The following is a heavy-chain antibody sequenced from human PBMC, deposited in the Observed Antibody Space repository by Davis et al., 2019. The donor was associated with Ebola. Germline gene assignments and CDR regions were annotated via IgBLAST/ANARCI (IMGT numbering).Heavy chain of an antibody. D-gene: IGHD3-3*01. Sequence: GESLKISCAASGFTFDDYAMHWVRQAPGKGLEWVSLISGDGGSTYYADSVKGRFTISRDNSKNSLYLQMNSLRTEDTALYYCAKDRQGPYYDFWSGYSYGMDVWGQGTTVTVSS. CDR3: AKDRQGPYYDFWSGYSYGMDV. CDR2: ISGDGGST. V-gene: IGHV3-43*02. J-gene: IGHJ6*02. CDR1: GFTFDDYA.